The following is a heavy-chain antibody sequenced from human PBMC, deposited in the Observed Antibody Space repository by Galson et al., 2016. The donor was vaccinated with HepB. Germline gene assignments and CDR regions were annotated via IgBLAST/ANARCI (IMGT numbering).Heavy chain of an antibody. CDR1: GFTFSSYS. J-gene: IGHJ4*02. CDR2: ISRSSSYI. CDR3: ARGDIVGAIFDY. V-gene: IGHV3-21*01. D-gene: IGHD1-26*01. Sequence: SLRLSCAASGFTFSSYSMNWVRQAPGKGLEWVPSISRSSSYIYYADSVKGRFTISRDNAKNSLYLQRNSLRAEDTAVYYCARGDIVGAIFDYWGQGTLVTVSS.